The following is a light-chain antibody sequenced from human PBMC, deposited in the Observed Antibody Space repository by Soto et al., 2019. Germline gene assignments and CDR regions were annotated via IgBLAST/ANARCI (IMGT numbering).Light chain of an antibody. Sequence: EIVMTQSPATLSVSPGERATLSCRASQSVSSNLAWYQQKPGQAPRLLIYAASTRATGIPVRFSGSGSGTEFTLTITGLQSEDFAVYYCQEYNSWRPITFGGGTKVDIK. V-gene: IGKV3-15*01. CDR1: QSVSSN. CDR3: QEYNSWRPIT. CDR2: AAS. J-gene: IGKJ4*01.